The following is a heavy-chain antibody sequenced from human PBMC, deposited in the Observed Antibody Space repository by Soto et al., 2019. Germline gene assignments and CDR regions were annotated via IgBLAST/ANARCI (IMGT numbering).Heavy chain of an antibody. CDR1: GFTFSSYS. V-gene: IGHV3-21*01. D-gene: IGHD6-13*01. CDR2: TSSSSSYI. CDR3: ARAAAPPYYYGMDV. Sequence: PGGSLRLSCAASGFTFSSYSMNWVRQAPGKGLEWVSSTSSSSSYIYYADSVKGRFTISRDNAKNSLYLQMNSLRAEDTAVYYCARAAAPPYYYGMDVWGQGTTVT. J-gene: IGHJ6*02.